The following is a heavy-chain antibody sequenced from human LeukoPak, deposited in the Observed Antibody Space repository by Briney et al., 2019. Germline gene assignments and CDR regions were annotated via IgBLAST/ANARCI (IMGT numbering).Heavy chain of an antibody. CDR2: ISGSGGST. V-gene: IGHV3-23*01. Sequence: GGSLRLSCAASGFTFSNAWMSWVRQAPGKGLEWVSGISGSGGSTYYADSVKGRFTISRDKSKNTLYLQMNSLRAEDTAIYYCAKHYDFWSGSSRPSYFDYWGQGTLVTVSS. CDR3: AKHYDFWSGSSRPSYFDY. D-gene: IGHD3-3*01. CDR1: GFTFSNAW. J-gene: IGHJ4*02.